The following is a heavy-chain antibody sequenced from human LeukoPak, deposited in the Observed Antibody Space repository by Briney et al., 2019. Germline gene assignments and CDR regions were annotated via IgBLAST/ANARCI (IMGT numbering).Heavy chain of an antibody. CDR1: GYTFTGYY. CDR2: INPNSGGT. D-gene: IGHD6-6*01. CDR3: ARDRKAGIAARPGGWFDP. Sequence: ASVKVSCKASGYTFTGYYMHWVRQAPGQGLEWMGWINPNSGGTNYAQKFQGRVTMTRDTSISTAYMELSRLRSDDTAVYYCARDRKAGIAARPGGWFDPWGQGTLVTVSS. V-gene: IGHV1-2*02. J-gene: IGHJ5*02.